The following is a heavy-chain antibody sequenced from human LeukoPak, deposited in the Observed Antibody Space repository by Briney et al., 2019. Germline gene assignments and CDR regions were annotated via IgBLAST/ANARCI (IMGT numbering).Heavy chain of an antibody. CDR2: TFTGETS. CDR3: AREVVTFSGPLGSKWYFDL. CDR1: GDSITSGSHY. V-gene: IGHV4-61*02. J-gene: IGHJ2*01. Sequence: SQTLSLTCTVSGDSITSGSHYWNWIRQPAGRGLEWLGRTFTGETSNVNPSLKSRVSVSVDVSKNQFSLKLNSVTAADTAVHYCAREVVTFSGPLGSKWYFDLWGRGTLVTVSS. D-gene: IGHD2-21*02.